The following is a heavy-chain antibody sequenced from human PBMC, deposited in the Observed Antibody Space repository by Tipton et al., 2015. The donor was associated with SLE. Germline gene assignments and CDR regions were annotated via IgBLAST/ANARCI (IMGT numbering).Heavy chain of an antibody. Sequence: LRLSCAVYGGSFSGYYWSWIRQPPGKGLEWIGEINHSGSTNYNPSLKSRVTISVDTSKNQFSLKLSSVTAADTAVYYCARGPRRVPDRYYQYGMDVWGQGTTVTVSS. CDR3: ARGPRRVPDRYYQYGMDV. J-gene: IGHJ6*02. V-gene: IGHV4-34*01. CDR2: INHSGST. D-gene: IGHD3-10*01. CDR1: GGSFSGYY.